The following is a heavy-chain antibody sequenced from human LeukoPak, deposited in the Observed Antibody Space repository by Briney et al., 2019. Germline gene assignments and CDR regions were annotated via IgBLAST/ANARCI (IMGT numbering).Heavy chain of an antibody. D-gene: IGHD3-10*01. CDR2: INHSGST. J-gene: IGHJ4*02. Sequence: SETLSLTCAVYGGSFSGYYWSWIRQPPGKGLEWIGEINHSGSTNYNPSLESRVTISVDASKNQFSLKLSSVTAADTAVYYCARVPSPTYYYGSGSCSPFDYWGQGTLVTVSS. CDR1: GGSFSGYY. CDR3: ARVPSPTYYYGSGSCSPFDY. V-gene: IGHV4-34*01.